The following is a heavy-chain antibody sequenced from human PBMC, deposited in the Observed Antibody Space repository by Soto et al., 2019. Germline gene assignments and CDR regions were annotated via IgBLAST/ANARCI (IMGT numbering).Heavy chain of an antibody. CDR2: INPNSGGT. CDR1: GYTFTGYY. Sequence: QVQLVQSGAEVKKPGASVKVSCKASGYTFTGYYMHWVRQAPGQGLEWMGWINPNSGGTNYAQKFQGWVTMTRDTSISTAYMELSRLRSDDTAVYYCARGANCTNGVCYGGAYRYWGQGTLVTVSS. V-gene: IGHV1-2*04. J-gene: IGHJ4*02. CDR3: ARGANCTNGVCYGGAYRY. D-gene: IGHD2-8*01.